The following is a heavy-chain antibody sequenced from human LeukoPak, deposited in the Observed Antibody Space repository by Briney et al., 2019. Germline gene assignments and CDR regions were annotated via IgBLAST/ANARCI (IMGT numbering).Heavy chain of an antibody. Sequence: GGSLRLSCVASGFSFNTFALTWVRQAPGKGLEWVSTISDYPHYADSVRGRFTISRDNSRKTVFLQMNSLAPEDAATYYCTKDSQGSYDGFWYGTYGMDVWGQGTTVTVSS. J-gene: IGHJ6*02. CDR1: GFSFNTFA. CDR3: TKDSQGSYDGFWYGTYGMDV. CDR2: ISDYP. V-gene: IGHV3-23*05. D-gene: IGHD3-16*01.